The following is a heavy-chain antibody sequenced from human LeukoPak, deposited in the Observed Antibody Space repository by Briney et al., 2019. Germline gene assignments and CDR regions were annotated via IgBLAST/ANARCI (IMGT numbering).Heavy chain of an antibody. CDR3: AGTYDFWSGFYFDY. V-gene: IGHV3-23*01. J-gene: IGHJ4*02. CDR2: ISGSGGST. D-gene: IGHD3-3*01. Sequence: GGSLRLSCAASGFTFSSYAMSWVRQAPGKGLEWVSAISGSGGSTYYADSVKGRFTISRDNSKNTLYLRMNSLRAEDTAVYYCAGTYDFWSGFYFDYWGQGTLVTVSS. CDR1: GFTFSSYA.